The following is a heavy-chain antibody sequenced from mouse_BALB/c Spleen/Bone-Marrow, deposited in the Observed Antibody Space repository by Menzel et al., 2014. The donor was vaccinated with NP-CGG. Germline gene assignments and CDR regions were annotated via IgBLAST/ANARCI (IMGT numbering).Heavy chain of an antibody. CDR2: IDPANGNT. V-gene: IGHV14-3*02. CDR3: ATYYRYDRKFAY. CDR1: GFNIKDTY. J-gene: IGHJ3*01. D-gene: IGHD2-14*01. Sequence: VQLQQSGAELVKPGASVKLSCTASGFNIKDTYMHWVKQRPEQGLEWIGRIDPANGNTKYDPKFQGKATITADTPSNTAYLQLSSLTSEDTAVYYCATYYRYDRKFAYWGQGTLVTVSA.